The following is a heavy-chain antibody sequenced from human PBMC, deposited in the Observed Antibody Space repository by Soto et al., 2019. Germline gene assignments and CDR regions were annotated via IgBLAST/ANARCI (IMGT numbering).Heavy chain of an antibody. CDR1: GGTFSSYA. J-gene: IGHJ6*02. V-gene: IGHV1-69*13. CDR3: ARAPEVDCSGGSCYSNYYYYGMDV. Sequence: RASVKVSCKASGGTFSSYAISWVRQAPGQGLEWMGGIIPIFGTANYAQKFQGRVTITADESTSTAYMELSSLRSEDTAVYYCARAPEVDCSGGSCYSNYYYYGMDVWGQGTTVTVSS. D-gene: IGHD2-15*01. CDR2: IIPIFGTA.